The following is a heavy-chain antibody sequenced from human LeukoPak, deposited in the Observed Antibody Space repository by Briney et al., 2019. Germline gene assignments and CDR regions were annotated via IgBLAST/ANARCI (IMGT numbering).Heavy chain of an antibody. CDR1: GYTLTELS. CDR2: IIPIFGTA. Sequence: ASVKVSCKVSGYTLTELSMHWVRQAPGKGLEWMGGIIPIFGTANYAQKFQGRVTITADESTSTAYMELSSLRSEDTAVYYCARGRGYSYGYFHDYWGQGTLVTVSS. J-gene: IGHJ4*02. D-gene: IGHD5-18*01. CDR3: ARGRGYSYGYFHDY. V-gene: IGHV1-69*13.